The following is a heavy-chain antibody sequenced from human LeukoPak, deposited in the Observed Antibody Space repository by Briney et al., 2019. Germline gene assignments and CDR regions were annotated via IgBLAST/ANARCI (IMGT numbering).Heavy chain of an antibody. J-gene: IGHJ4*02. V-gene: IGHV3-20*04. CDR3: ARVYGDYPADYFDY. CDR2: INWNGGST. D-gene: IGHD4-17*01. CDR1: GFTFDDYG. Sequence: GGSLRLSCAASGFTFDDYGMSWVRQAPGKGLEWVSGINWNGGSTGYAGSVKGRFTISRDNAKNSLYLQMNSLRAEDTALYYCARVYGDYPADYFDYWGQGTLVTVSS.